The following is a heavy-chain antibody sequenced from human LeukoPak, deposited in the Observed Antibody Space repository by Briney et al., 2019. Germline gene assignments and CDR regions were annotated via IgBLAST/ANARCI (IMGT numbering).Heavy chain of an antibody. CDR3: ARGIRPGYYFDH. CDR2: IIRRGGS. J-gene: IGHJ4*02. V-gene: IGHV4-34*01. Sequence: PSETLSLTCAVYGGSFSDYYWSWIRQAPGKGLEWIGEIIRRGGSNYIPSLKSRATMSIDTSNNQFSLKLRSATAADTAVYFCARGIRPGYYFDHWGQGTLVTVSS. CDR1: GGSFSDYY. D-gene: IGHD3-16*01.